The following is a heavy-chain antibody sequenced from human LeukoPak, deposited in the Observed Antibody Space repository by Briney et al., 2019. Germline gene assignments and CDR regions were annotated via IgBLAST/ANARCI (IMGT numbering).Heavy chain of an antibody. CDR3: AKSRSGYLVDY. J-gene: IGHJ4*02. CDR2: ISGSGGST. Sequence: GGSLRLSCAASGFTFSSYGMSWVRQAPGKGLEWVSGISGSGGSTYYADSVKGRFTISRDNSKNTLYLQMNSLRAEDTAIYSCAKSRSGYLVDYWGQGTLVTVSS. D-gene: IGHD3-22*01. CDR1: GFTFSSYG. V-gene: IGHV3-23*01.